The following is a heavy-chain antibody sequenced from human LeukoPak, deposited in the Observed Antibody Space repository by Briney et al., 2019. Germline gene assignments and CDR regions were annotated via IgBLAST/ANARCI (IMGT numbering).Heavy chain of an antibody. CDR3: ARTTEAHSWRTRYYDYYMDV. CDR2: IYHSGST. D-gene: IGHD6-13*01. Sequence: SETLSLTCTVSGYSISSGYYWAWIRQPPGKGLEWIGSIYHSGSTYYNPSLKSRVTISVDTSKNQFSLKLSSVTAADTAVYYCARTTEAHSWRTRYYDYYMDVWGKGTTVTVSS. V-gene: IGHV4-38-2*02. J-gene: IGHJ6*03. CDR1: GYSISSGYY.